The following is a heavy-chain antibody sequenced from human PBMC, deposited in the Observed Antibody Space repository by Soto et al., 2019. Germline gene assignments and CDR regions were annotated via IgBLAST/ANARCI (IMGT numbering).Heavy chain of an antibody. CDR1: GFTFSNYG. D-gene: IGHD5-18*01. J-gene: IGHJ4*02. Sequence: QVQLVESGGGVVQPGGSLRLSCTASGFTFSNYGMHWVRQAPGKGLELVAAVSFDGSNEYYAESVKGRFTISRDNSDYTLHLQISSLRAEDTAVYYCTRHHRTGMQLWPTSFDYWGQGTLVIVSS. V-gene: IGHV3-30*03. CDR3: TRHHRTGMQLWPTSFDY. CDR2: VSFDGSNE.